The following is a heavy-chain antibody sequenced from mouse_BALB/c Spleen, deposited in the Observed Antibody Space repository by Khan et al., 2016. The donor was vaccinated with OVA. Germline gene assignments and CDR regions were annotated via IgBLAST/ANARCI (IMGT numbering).Heavy chain of an antibody. CDR2: ISYSGST. J-gene: IGHJ2*01. V-gene: IGHV3-2*02. Sequence: EVELVESGPGLVKPSQSLSLTCTVTDYSITSGYGWNWIRQFPGNKLEWMGYISYSGSTNYNPSLKSRISITRDTSKNQFFLQLNSVTTEDTATSYCARTARIKYWGQGTTLTVSS. CDR1: DYSITSGYG. D-gene: IGHD1-2*01. CDR3: ARTARIKY.